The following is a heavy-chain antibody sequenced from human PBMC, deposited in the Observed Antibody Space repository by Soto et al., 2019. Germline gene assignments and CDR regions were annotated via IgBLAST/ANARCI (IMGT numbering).Heavy chain of an antibody. CDR3: ASGNYYGSPLPGGDY. Sequence: GGSLRLSCAASGFTFSSYAMHWVRQAPGKGLEWVAVISYDGSNKYYADSVKGRFTISRDNSKNTLYLQMNSLRAEDTAVYYCASGNYYGSPLPGGDYWGQGTLVTVSS. J-gene: IGHJ4*02. CDR1: GFTFSSYA. V-gene: IGHV3-30-3*01. CDR2: ISYDGSNK. D-gene: IGHD3-10*01.